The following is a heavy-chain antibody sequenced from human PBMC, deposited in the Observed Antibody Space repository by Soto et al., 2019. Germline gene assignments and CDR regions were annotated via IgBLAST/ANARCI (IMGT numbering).Heavy chain of an antibody. J-gene: IGHJ5*02. CDR3: ARDSPPNYL. V-gene: IGHV1-18*01. Sequence: ASVKVSCKASGYTFTNYAISRVRQAPGQGLEWMGWINAYNGNTNYAQKLQGRVTMTTDTSTSTAYMELRSLRSDDTAVYYCARDSPPNYLWGQGTLVTVSS. CDR1: GYTFTNYA. D-gene: IGHD7-27*01. CDR2: INAYNGNT.